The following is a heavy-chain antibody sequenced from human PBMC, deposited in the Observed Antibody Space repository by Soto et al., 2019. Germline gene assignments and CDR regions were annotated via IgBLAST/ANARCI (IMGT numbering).Heavy chain of an antibody. J-gene: IGHJ4*02. Sequence: QVQLVESGGGVVQPGRSLSLSCAASGFSFRSYGMHWVRQAPGKGPEWVAVIWFDGGDKYYADSVKGRFTISRDNSKNTLDLQMNSLRAEDTAVYHCARFYDNSAFPAVWCQGTLVTVSS. CDR2: IWFDGGDK. V-gene: IGHV3-33*01. CDR3: ARFYDNSAFPAV. CDR1: GFSFRSYG. D-gene: IGHD3-22*01.